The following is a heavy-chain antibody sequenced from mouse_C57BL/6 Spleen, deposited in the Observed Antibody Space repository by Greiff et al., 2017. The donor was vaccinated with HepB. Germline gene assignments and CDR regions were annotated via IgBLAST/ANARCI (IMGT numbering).Heavy chain of an antibody. J-gene: IGHJ4*01. CDR2: IHPNSGST. CDR1: GYTFTSYW. CDR3: ARTYYINYVGYAMDY. Sequence: VQLQQPGAELVKPGASVKLSCKASGYTFTSYWMHWVKQRPGQGLEWIGMIHPNSGSTNYNEKFKSKATLTVDKSSSTAYMQLSSLTSEDSAVYYCARTYYINYVGYAMDYWGQGTSVTVSS. D-gene: IGHD2-5*01. V-gene: IGHV1-64*01.